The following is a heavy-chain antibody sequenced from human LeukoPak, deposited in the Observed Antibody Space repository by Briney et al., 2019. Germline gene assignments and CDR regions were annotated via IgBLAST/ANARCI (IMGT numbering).Heavy chain of an antibody. Sequence: GGSLRLSCAASGFTFSSYAMSWVRQAPGKGLEWVSAISGSGGSTYYADSVKGRFTISRDNSKKTLYLQMNSLRAEDTAVYYCAKDRKPYGSGSYYDYWGQGTLVTVSS. CDR3: AKDRKPYGSGSYYDY. CDR2: ISGSGGST. J-gene: IGHJ4*02. CDR1: GFTFSSYA. V-gene: IGHV3-23*01. D-gene: IGHD3-10*01.